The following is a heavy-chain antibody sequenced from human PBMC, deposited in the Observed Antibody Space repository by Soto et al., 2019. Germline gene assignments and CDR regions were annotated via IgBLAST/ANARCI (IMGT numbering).Heavy chain of an antibody. CDR2: ISSSSSTK. V-gene: IGHV3-48*02. J-gene: IGHJ3*02. CDR1: GFTFIGYN. D-gene: IGHD3-22*01. CDR3: ARGDYYDTNGPFSDAFDI. Sequence: PGGSLRLSCAASGFTFIGYNMNWVRQAPGKGLEWVSYISSSSSTKYYADSVKGRFTISRDNPKNSLYLQMNSLRDEDTAVYYCARGDYYDTNGPFSDAFDIWGQGTMVTVSS.